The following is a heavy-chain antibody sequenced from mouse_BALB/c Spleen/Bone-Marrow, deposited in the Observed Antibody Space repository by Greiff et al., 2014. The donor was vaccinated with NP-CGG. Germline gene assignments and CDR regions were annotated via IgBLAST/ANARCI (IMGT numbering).Heavy chain of an antibody. CDR1: GFTFSDFY. Sequence: EVQLVESGGGLVKPGGSLKLSCAASGFTFSDFYMYWVRQTPEKRLEWVATISDGGSYIYYPDSVKGRFTISRDDAKNNLYLRMSSLKSEDTAMYYCTRDRGVQGYAMDYWGQGTSVTVSS. CDR3: TRDRGVQGYAMDY. V-gene: IGHV5-4*02. CDR2: ISDGGSYI. J-gene: IGHJ4*01. D-gene: IGHD2-14*01.